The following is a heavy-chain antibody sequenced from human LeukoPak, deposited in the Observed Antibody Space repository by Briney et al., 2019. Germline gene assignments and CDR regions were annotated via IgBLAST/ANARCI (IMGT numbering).Heavy chain of an antibody. V-gene: IGHV3-21*01. D-gene: IGHD2-15*01. CDR2: ISSSSCYI. CDR1: GFTFSSYT. Sequence: PGGSLRLSCAASGFTFSSYTMNWVRQAPGKGLEWVSSISSSSCYIYYADSVKGRFTISRDNAKNSLYLQMNSLGAEDTAVYYCAKAFDLVVPANDYWGQGTMVTVSS. J-gene: IGHJ4*02. CDR3: AKAFDLVVPANDY.